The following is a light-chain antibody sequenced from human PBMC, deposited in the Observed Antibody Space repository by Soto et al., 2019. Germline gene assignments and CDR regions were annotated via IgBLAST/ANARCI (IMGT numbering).Light chain of an antibody. CDR1: QGIGSY. Sequence: DIQLTQSPYFLSASVGDRGTITCRASQGIGSYLAWYQQKPGKAPKLLISGASTLQSGVPSRFSGSGSGTEFTLTVSSLQPEDFATYSCQQLHSWGVTFGGGTKVDIK. V-gene: IGKV1-9*01. J-gene: IGKJ4*01. CDR2: GAS. CDR3: QQLHSWGVT.